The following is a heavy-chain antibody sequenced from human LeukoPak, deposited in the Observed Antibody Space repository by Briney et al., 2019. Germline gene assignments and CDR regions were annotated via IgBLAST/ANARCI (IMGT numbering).Heavy chain of an antibody. CDR2: IHFSGST. Sequence: PSETLSLTCSVSGGSIINIIYYWAWVRLPPGKGLEWIGSIHFSGSTYYNPSLKSRVTISADTSKNQFSLRLNFVTGADTAVYYCARRMGALDFWGQGALVTVSS. V-gene: IGHV4-39*01. CDR1: GGSIINIIYY. D-gene: IGHD1-26*01. J-gene: IGHJ4*02. CDR3: ARRMGALDF.